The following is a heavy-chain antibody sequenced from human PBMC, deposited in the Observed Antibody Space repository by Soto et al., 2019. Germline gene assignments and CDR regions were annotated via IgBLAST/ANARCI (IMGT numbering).Heavy chain of an antibody. Sequence: PSETLSLTCTVSGGSISSYYWSWIRQPPGKGLEWIGYIYYSGSTNYNPSLKSRVTISVDTSKNQFSLKLSSVTAADTAVYYCARDLGGTADYWGQGTLVTVLL. V-gene: IGHV4-59*01. CDR2: IYYSGST. D-gene: IGHD1-1*01. J-gene: IGHJ4*02. CDR3: ARDLGGTADY. CDR1: GGSISSYY.